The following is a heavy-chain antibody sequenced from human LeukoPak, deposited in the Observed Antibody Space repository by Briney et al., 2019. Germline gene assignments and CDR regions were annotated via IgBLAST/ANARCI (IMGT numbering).Heavy chain of an antibody. CDR1: GYTFTSYG. CDR2: ISAYNGNT. J-gene: IGHJ3*02. Sequence: ASVKVSCKASGYTFTSYGISWVRQAPGQGLEWMGWISAYNGNTNYAQKLQGRVTMTTDTSTSTAYMELRRLRSDDTAVYYCARQPAGLNAFDIWGQGTMVTVSS. V-gene: IGHV1-18*01. D-gene: IGHD2-8*01. CDR3: ARQPAGLNAFDI.